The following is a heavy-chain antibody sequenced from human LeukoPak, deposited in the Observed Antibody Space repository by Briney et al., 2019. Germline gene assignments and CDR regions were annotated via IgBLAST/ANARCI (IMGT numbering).Heavy chain of an antibody. CDR2: ISSSCDAT. CDR1: GFTFSSYA. V-gene: IGHV3-23*01. J-gene: IGHJ4*02. CDR3: AKGPTADQGSG. Sequence: GGSVRLSCAASGFTFSSYAMNWVRQAPGKGLQCVSVISSSCDATYYADSVKGRHTISRDNSKNTLYLQMNSLRAEDTAVYYCAKGPTADQGSGWGQGTMVTVSS. D-gene: IGHD1-26*01.